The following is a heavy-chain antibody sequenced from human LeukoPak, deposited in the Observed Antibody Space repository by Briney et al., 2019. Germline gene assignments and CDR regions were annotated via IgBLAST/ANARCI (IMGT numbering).Heavy chain of an antibody. CDR2: ISYDGSNK. CDR1: GLTFSSYG. J-gene: IGHJ6*02. D-gene: IGHD2-2*01. V-gene: IGHV3-30*18. CDR3: AKGTKRGYCSSTSCYEGYYYYGMDV. Sequence: GRSVRLSCAGCGLTFSSYGMHGVRQAAGKGLEGVGVISYDGSNKYYVGCVKGRFTISRDHSKNTLYLQMNRLRAEDTGVYYCAKGTKRGYCSSTSCYEGYYYYGMDVSSQRTTAT.